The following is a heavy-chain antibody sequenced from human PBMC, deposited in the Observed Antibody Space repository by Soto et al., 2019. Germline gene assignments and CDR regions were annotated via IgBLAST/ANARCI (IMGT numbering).Heavy chain of an antibody. CDR2: MNPNSGNT. D-gene: IGHD6-13*01. J-gene: IGHJ6*01. V-gene: IGHV1-8*01. Sequence: ASVKVSCKASGYTFTSYDINWVRQATGQGLEWMGWMNPNSGNTGYAQKFQGRVTMTRNTSISTAYMELSSLRSEDTAVYYCARGAPIAAAGTNYYYGMDVWGQGTTGTVSS. CDR1: GYTFTSYD. CDR3: ARGAPIAAAGTNYYYGMDV.